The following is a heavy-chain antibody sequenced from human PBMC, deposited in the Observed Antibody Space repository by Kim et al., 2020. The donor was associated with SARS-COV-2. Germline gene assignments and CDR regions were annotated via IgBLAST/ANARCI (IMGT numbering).Heavy chain of an antibody. CDR3: ANWTYLY. CDR1: GGSFSSYY. D-gene: IGHD1-7*01. J-gene: IGHJ4*02. CDR2: INHSGST. V-gene: IGHV4-34*01. Sequence: SETLSLTCAVYGGSFSSYYWSWIRQPPGKGLEWIGEINHSGSTNYNPSLKSRVTISVDTSKNQFSLKLSSVTAADTAVYYCANWTYLYWGQGTLFTVYS.